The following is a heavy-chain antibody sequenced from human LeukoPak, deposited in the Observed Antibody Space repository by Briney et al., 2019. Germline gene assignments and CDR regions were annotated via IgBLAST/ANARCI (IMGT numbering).Heavy chain of an antibody. CDR1: GYTFTSYD. CDR3: ARVGGDYYYYYGMDV. J-gene: IGHJ6*02. CDR2: MNPNSGNT. Sequence: ASVKVSCKASGYTFTSYDINWVRRATGQGLEWMGWMNPNSGNTGYAQKFQGRVTMTRNTSISIAYMELSSLRSEDTAVYYCARVGGDYYYYYGMDVWGQGTTVTVSS. D-gene: IGHD2-21*02. V-gene: IGHV1-8*01.